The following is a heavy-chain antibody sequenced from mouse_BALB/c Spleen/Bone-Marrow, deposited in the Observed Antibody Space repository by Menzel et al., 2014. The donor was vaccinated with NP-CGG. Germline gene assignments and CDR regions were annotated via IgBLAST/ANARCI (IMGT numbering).Heavy chain of an antibody. J-gene: IGHJ4*01. CDR3: TRDLYDGYSYYAMDY. CDR2: ISSVGIYT. Sequence: EVKVEESGGSLVKPGGSLKLSCAASGFTFSSYTMSWVRQTPEKRLEWVATISSVGIYTYYPDSVKGRFTISRDNAKNTLYLQMSSLKSEDTAMYYCTRDLYDGYSYYAMDYWGQGTSVTVSS. V-gene: IGHV5-6-4*01. D-gene: IGHD2-3*01. CDR1: GFTFSSYT.